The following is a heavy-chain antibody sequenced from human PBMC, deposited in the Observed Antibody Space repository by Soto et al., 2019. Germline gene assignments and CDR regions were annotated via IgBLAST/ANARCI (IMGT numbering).Heavy chain of an antibody. CDR1: GYTFTSYY. CDR3: ARAAVGSGSYYLWFDP. Sequence: ASVKVSCKASGYTFTSYYMHWVRQAPGQGLEWMGIINPSGGSTSYAQKFQGRVTMTRDTSTSTVYMELSSLRSEDTAVYYCARAAVGSGSYYLWFDPWGQGTLVTAPQ. V-gene: IGHV1-46*03. J-gene: IGHJ5*02. CDR2: INPSGGST. D-gene: IGHD3-10*01.